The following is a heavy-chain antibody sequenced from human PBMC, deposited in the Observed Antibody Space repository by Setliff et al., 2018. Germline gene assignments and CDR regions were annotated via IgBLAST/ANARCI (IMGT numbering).Heavy chain of an antibody. CDR3: ATSIAAAALHDAFDI. Sequence: RLSCAASGFTFSDYYMSWIRQAPGKGLEWVSYISSSGSTIYYADSVKGRFTISRDNAKNSLYLQMNSLRAEDTAVYYCATSIAAAALHDAFDIWGQGTMVTVSS. J-gene: IGHJ3*02. D-gene: IGHD6-13*01. CDR1: GFTFSDYY. CDR2: ISSSGSTI. V-gene: IGHV3-11*04.